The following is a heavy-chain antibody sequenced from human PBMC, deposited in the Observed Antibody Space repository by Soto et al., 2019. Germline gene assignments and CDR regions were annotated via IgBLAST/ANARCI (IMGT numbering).Heavy chain of an antibody. D-gene: IGHD2-15*01. CDR1: GISVSTSDYY. CDR2: IYYSGST. J-gene: IGHJ4*02. V-gene: IGHV4-39*01. CDR3: AGFVVPASRNSDFDY. Sequence: SENLSLTCTVSGISVSTSDYYWGWVRQPPGKGLDWIGNIYYSGSTFYNPSLRSRVTLSVDTSKNQFSLRLNSVTAADTAVYFCAGFVVPASRNSDFDYWGQGTLVTVSS.